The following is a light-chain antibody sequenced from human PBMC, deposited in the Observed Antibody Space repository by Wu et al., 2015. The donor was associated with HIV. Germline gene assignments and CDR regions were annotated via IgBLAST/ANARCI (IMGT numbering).Light chain of an antibody. J-gene: IGKJ4*01. V-gene: IGKV3-11*01. CDR2: DAS. CDR1: QSVGPY. Sequence: EIVLTQSPATLSLSPGERATVTCRASQSVGPYIAWFQQKPGQAPRLLMYDASTRATGIPARFSGSGTGTDFTLTISSLEPEDFAVYYCQHRYNWPLTFGGGTKVEIK. CDR3: QHRYNWPLT.